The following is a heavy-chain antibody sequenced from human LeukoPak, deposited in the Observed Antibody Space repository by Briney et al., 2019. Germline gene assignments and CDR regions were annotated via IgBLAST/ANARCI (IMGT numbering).Heavy chain of an antibody. D-gene: IGHD6-13*01. J-gene: IGHJ4*02. Sequence: GPLRLSCAASGFSFSTYTMIWVRQPPGKGLEWIGEINHSGSTNYNPSLKSRVTISVDTSKNQFSLKLSSVTAADTAVYYCARGRPRGTYSSSWYPLYFDYWGQGTLVTVSS. CDR2: INHSGST. V-gene: IGHV4-34*01. CDR1: GFSFSTYT. CDR3: ARGRPRGTYSSSWYPLYFDY.